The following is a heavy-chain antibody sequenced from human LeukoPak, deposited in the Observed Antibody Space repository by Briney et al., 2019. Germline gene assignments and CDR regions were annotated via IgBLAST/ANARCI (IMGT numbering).Heavy chain of an antibody. CDR2: IYYSGST. CDR3: ARDRTYNWII. CDR1: GGSISIYY. D-gene: IGHD1-20*01. Sequence: SETLSLTCTVSGGSISIYYWSWIRQPPGKGLEWIGYIYYSGSTNYNPSLKSRVTISVDTSKNQFSLKLSSVTAADTAVYYCARDRTYNWIIWGQGTLVAVSS. V-gene: IGHV4-59*01. J-gene: IGHJ4*02.